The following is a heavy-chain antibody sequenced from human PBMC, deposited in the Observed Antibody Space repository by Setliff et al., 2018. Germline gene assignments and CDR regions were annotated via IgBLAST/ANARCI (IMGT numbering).Heavy chain of an antibody. D-gene: IGHD7-27*01. V-gene: IGHV3-7*01. Sequence: GGSLRLPCVASGFAISSCWMSWVRQAPGKGLEWVANVNPDGSGKYYVDSVKGRFTISRDNAKNSLYLQMDSLRVEDTAVYYCIDGRNRAWGVYWGQGTLVTVSS. CDR1: GFAISSCW. CDR2: VNPDGSGK. J-gene: IGHJ4*02. CDR3: IDGRNRAWGVY.